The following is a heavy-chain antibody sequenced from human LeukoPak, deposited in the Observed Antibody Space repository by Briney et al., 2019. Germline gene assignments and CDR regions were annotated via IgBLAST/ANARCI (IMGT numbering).Heavy chain of an antibody. CDR3: ARSVEEPAVLRAFSY. D-gene: IGHD1-14*01. V-gene: IGHV4-38-2*01. CDR2: IYHSGTT. Sequence: SETLSLTCAVSGHSISSGYYWGWIRQPPGKGLEWIGSIYHSGTTYYNPSVKSQVTISVDTSKNQFSLNLSSVTAADTAVYYCARSVEEPAVLRAFSYWGQGTLVTVSS. CDR1: GHSISSGYY. J-gene: IGHJ4*02.